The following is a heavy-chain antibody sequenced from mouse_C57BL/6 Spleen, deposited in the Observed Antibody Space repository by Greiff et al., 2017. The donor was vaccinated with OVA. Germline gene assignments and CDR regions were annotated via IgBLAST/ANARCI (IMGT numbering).Heavy chain of an antibody. V-gene: IGHV14-4*01. D-gene: IGHD3-2*02. Sequence: EVKLQESGAELVRPGASVKLSCTASGFNIKDDDMHWVQQAPEQGLEWIGWIDPENGDTEYASKFQGKATINADTPSNTAYLQLSSLTSEDTAVYYCTTAQATDYWGQGTTLTVSS. J-gene: IGHJ2*01. CDR2: IDPENGDT. CDR3: TTAQATDY. CDR1: GFNIKDDD.